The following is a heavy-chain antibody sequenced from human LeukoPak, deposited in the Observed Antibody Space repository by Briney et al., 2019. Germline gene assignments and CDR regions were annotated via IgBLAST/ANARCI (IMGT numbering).Heavy chain of an antibody. CDR1: GYTFTSYD. CDR2: MNPNSGNT. V-gene: IGHV1-8*01. Sequence: ASVKVSCKASGYTFTSYDINWVRQATGQGLEWMGWMNPNSGNTGYAQKFQGRVTMTRDTSISTAYMELSRLKSDDTAVYYCARVGVDLWFDPWGQGTLVTVSS. D-gene: IGHD3/OR15-3a*01. J-gene: IGHJ5*02. CDR3: ARVGVDLWFDP.